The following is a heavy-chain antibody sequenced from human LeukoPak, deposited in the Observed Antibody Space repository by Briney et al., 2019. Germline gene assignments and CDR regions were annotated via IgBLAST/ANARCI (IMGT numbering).Heavy chain of an antibody. Sequence: GGSLRLSCAASGFTFSSYWMHWVRQAPGKGPVWVSRINSDGSSTSYADSVKGRFTISRDNAKNTLYLQMNSQRAEDTAVYYCARLGSQGGVAALDYWGQGTLVTVSS. V-gene: IGHV3-74*01. CDR3: ARLGSQGGVAALDY. CDR1: GFTFSSYW. D-gene: IGHD6-25*01. J-gene: IGHJ4*02. CDR2: INSDGSST.